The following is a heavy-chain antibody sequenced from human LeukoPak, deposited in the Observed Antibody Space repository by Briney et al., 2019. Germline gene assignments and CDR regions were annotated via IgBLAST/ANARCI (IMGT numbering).Heavy chain of an antibody. Sequence: VASVEVSCKASGGTFSSYAISWVRQAPGQGLEWTGRIIPILGIANYAQKFQGRVTITADKSTSTAYMELSSLRSEDTAVYYCARDNVQRDGYNYGFDYWGQGTLVTVSS. D-gene: IGHD5-24*01. J-gene: IGHJ4*02. CDR1: GGTFSSYA. V-gene: IGHV1-69*04. CDR2: IIPILGIA. CDR3: ARDNVQRDGYNYGFDY.